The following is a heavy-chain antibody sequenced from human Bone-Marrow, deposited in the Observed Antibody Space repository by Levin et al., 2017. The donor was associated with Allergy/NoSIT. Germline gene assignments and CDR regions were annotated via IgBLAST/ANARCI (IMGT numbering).Heavy chain of an antibody. J-gene: IGHJ6*02. CDR2: ISGSGGST. CDR3: AKTTGYCSSTSCYWSGYYYGMDV. Sequence: LGESLKISCAASGFTFSSYAMSWVRQAPGKGLEWVSAISGSGGSTYYADSVKGRFTISRDNSKNTLYLQMNSLRAEDTAVYYCAKTTGYCSSTSCYWSGYYYGMDVWGQGTTVTVSS. V-gene: IGHV3-23*01. CDR1: GFTFSSYA. D-gene: IGHD2-2*01.